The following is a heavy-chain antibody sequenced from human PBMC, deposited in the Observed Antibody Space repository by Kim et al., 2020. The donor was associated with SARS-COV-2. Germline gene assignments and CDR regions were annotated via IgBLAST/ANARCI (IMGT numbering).Heavy chain of an antibody. Sequence: GGSLRLSCAASGFTFSSYAMHWVRQAPGKGLEWVAVISYDGSNKYYADSVKGRFTISRDNSKNTRYLQMNSLRAEDTAVYYCARGASGSYYYFDYWGQGTLVTVSS. D-gene: IGHD1-26*01. CDR2: ISYDGSNK. V-gene: IGHV3-30-3*01. J-gene: IGHJ4*02. CDR1: GFTFSSYA. CDR3: ARGASGSYYYFDY.